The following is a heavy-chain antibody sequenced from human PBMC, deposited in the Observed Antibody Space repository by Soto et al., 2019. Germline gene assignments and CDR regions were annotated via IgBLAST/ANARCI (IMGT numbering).Heavy chain of an antibody. CDR1: GGSFSGYY. CDR2: INHSGST. J-gene: IGHJ4*02. D-gene: IGHD2-2*02. V-gene: IGHV4-34*01. Sequence: PSETLSLTCAVYGGSFSGYYWSWIRQPPGKGLEWIGEINHSGSTNYNPSLKSRVTISVDTSKNQFSPKLSSVTAADTAVYYCARDRYCSSTSCYRGNDYWGQGTLVTVSS. CDR3: ARDRYCSSTSCYRGNDY.